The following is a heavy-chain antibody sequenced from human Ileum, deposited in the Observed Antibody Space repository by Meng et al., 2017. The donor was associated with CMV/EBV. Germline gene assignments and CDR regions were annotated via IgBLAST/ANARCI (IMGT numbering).Heavy chain of an antibody. D-gene: IGHD6-13*01. CDR1: GDSVSSNTVT. J-gene: IGHJ4*02. V-gene: IGHV6-1*01. Sequence: QLQLQQSGPGLVKTSQTLLLTCAISGDSVSSNTVTWNWIRQSPSRGLEWLGRTYYRSKWFNDYALSVRGRITINPDISKNQLSLQLNSVTPEDTAVYYCVRLTGNSWLDYWGRGTLVTVSS. CDR2: TYYRSKWFN. CDR3: VRLTGNSWLDY.